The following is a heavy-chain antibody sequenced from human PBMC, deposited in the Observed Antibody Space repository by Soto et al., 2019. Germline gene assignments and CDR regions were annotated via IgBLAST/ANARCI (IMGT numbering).Heavy chain of an antibody. D-gene: IGHD4-17*01. V-gene: IGHV1-58*01. Sequence: VSSVKVSRTASGFTFTSSAVQRVRQARGQRLEWIGWIVVGSGNTNYAQKFQERVTITRDMSTSTAYMELSSLRSEDTAVYYCAASSGDTDALDFWRQGTMVATSS. J-gene: IGHJ3*01. CDR1: GFTFTSSA. CDR2: IVVGSGNT. CDR3: AASSGDTDALDF.